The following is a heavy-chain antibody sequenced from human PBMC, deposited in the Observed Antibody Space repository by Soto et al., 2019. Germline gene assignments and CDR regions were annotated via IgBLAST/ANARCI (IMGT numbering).Heavy chain of an antibody. CDR2: IYYSGST. CDR3: ARGGSVVVVTAIPYYYYGMDV. D-gene: IGHD2-21*02. V-gene: IGHV4-31*03. J-gene: IGHJ6*02. Sequence: SETLSLTCTVSGGSISSGGYYWSWIRQHPGKGLEWIGYIYYSGSTYYNPSLKSRVTISVDTSKNQFSLKLSSVTAADTAVYYCARGGSVVVVTAIPYYYYGMDVWGQGTTVTVSS. CDR1: GGSISSGGYY.